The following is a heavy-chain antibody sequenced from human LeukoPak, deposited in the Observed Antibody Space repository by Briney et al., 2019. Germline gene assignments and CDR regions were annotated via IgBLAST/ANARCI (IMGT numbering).Heavy chain of an antibody. CDR1: GGSISSYY. CDR2: IYTSGST. V-gene: IGHV4-4*09. J-gene: IGHJ6*03. D-gene: IGHD1-1*01. CDR3: ANYMRNVHYYMDV. Sequence: SETLSLTCTVSGGSISSYYWSWIRQPPGKGLEWIGYIYTSGSTNFNPSLRSRVAMSIDTSKNQFSLKVYSVTAADTAVHYCANYMRNVHYYMDVWGKGTTVIASS.